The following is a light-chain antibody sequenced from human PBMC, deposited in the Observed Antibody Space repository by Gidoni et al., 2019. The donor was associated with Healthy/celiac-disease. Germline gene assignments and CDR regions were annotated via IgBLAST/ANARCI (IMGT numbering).Light chain of an antibody. V-gene: IGLV1-40*01. CDR2: GNS. CDR1: SSNIVAGYD. CDR3: QSYDSSLSGSYV. J-gene: IGLJ1*01. Sequence: QSVLTQPPSLSGAPGQQVTISCTGSSSNIVAGYDVPWYQQLPGTAPKLLIFGNSNRPSGVPDRFSASKSGTSASLAITGLQAEDEADYYCQSYDSSLSGSYVFGTGTKVTVL.